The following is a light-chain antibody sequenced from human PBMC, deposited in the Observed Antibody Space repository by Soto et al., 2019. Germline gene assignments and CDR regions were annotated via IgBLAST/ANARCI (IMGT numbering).Light chain of an antibody. Sequence: QSVLTQPASVSGSPGQSITISCSGTTSDVGIVSWYQHHPGKAPKLMIHEVTKRPPGVSDRFSGSKSGNSASLTISGLQAEDEADYFCCSFGGSGYVFGTGTKVTVL. J-gene: IGLJ1*01. CDR3: CSFGGSGYV. CDR2: EVT. CDR1: TSDVGI. V-gene: IGLV2-23*02.